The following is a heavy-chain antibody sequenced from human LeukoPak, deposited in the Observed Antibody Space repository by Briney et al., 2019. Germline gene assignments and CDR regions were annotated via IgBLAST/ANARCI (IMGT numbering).Heavy chain of an antibody. D-gene: IGHD2-8*01. J-gene: IGHJ4*02. CDR2: IKQDGSEA. CDR3: SNGIYDRSY. CDR1: GFTFTTYW. V-gene: IGHV3-7*01. Sequence: GGSLSLSCAASGFTFTTYWMAWVRQAPGKGLEWVANIKQDGSEAVYADSVRGRFTISRDNAKNSLYLQMNSLRVEDTAVYYCSNGIYDRSYWGQGTLVTVSS.